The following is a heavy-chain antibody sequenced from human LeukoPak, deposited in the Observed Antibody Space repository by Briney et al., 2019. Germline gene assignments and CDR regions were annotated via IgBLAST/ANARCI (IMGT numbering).Heavy chain of an antibody. V-gene: IGHV3-66*01. CDR2: IYSGGST. CDR1: GFTVSSNY. J-gene: IGHJ4*02. D-gene: IGHD3-22*01. CDR3: VSSDSSGYYFFDY. Sequence: GGSLRLPCAASGFTVSSNYMSWVRQAPGKGLEWVSVIYSGGSTYYADSVKGRFTISRDNSKNTLYLQMNSLRAEDTAVYYCVSSDSSGYYFFDYWGQGTLVTVSS.